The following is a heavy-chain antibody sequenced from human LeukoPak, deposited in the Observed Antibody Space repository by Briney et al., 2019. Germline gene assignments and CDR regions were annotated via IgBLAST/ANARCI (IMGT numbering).Heavy chain of an antibody. J-gene: IGHJ5*02. CDR1: GDSISSSSYY. CDR2: IYSSGST. D-gene: IGHD3/OR15-3a*01. Sequence: SETLSLTCTVSGDSISSSSYYWGWIRQPPGRGLEWIGTIYSSGSTYYNPSLKSRVTISVESSRNQFSLKLSSVTAADTAVYYCARHAYPVMISNWFDPWGQGTLVTVSS. V-gene: IGHV4-39*01. CDR3: ARHAYPVMISNWFDP.